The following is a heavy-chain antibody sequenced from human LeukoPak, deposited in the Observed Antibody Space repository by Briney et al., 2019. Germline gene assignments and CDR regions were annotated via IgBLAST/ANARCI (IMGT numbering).Heavy chain of an antibody. CDR1: GYSISSGYY. D-gene: IGHD3-16*02. J-gene: IGHJ4*02. Sequence: SGTLSLTCTVSGYSISSGYYWGWIRQPPGKGLEWIGSIYYSGSTYYNPSLKSRVTISVDTSKNQFSLKLSSVTAADTAVYYCASSVIRGKGFADYWGQGTLVTVSS. V-gene: IGHV4-38-2*02. CDR2: IYYSGST. CDR3: ASSVIRGKGFADY.